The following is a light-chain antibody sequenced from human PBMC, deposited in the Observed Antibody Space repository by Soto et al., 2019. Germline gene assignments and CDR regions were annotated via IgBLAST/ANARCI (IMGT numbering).Light chain of an antibody. CDR3: QQGHNWPLT. J-gene: IGKJ2*01. CDR2: GAS. CDR1: QSINSE. V-gene: IGKV3-15*01. Sequence: EIVMTQSPANLSLSPGERAALSCRASQSINSELAWYQQKPGQPPRQLIYGASTRATGVPARFTGSESGSEFTLTISVLQSEDFAVYYCQQGHNWPLTFGQGTRLEI.